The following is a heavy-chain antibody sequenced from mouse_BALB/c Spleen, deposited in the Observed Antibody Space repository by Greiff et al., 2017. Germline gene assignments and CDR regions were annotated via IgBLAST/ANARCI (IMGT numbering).Heavy chain of an antibody. CDR3: ARSKPAYWYFDV. V-gene: IGHV5-17*02. CDR2: ISSGSSTI. CDR1: GFTFSSFG. J-gene: IGHJ1*01. Sequence: EVQLMESGGGLVQPGGSRKLSCAASGFTFSSFGMHWVRQAPEKGLEWVAYISSGSSTIYYAATVKGRFTISRDNPKNTLFLQMTSLRSEDTAMYYCARSKPAYWYFDVWGAGTTVTVSS.